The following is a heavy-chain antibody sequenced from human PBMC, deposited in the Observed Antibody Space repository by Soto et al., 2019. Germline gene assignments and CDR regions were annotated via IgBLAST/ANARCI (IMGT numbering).Heavy chain of an antibody. CDR3: ARDHGFEGGDSGRFDY. J-gene: IGHJ4*02. CDR1: GFTFSSYA. Sequence: QVQLVESGGGVVQPGRSLRLSCAASGFTFSSYAMHWVRQAPGKGLEWVAVISYDGSNKYYADSVKGRFTISRDNSKNTPDLLLNNLRTEDTAVYYCARDHGFEGGDSGRFDYWGQGTLVTVSS. CDR2: ISYDGSNK. V-gene: IGHV3-30-3*01. D-gene: IGHD4-17*01.